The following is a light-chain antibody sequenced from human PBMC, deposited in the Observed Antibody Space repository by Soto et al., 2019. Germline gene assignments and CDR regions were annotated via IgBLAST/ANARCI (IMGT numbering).Light chain of an antibody. CDR1: QDISTY. CDR2: EAS. J-gene: IGKJ5*01. Sequence: DIQMTQSPSSLSASVGDRITITCQASQDISTYLIWYQQKAGKAPTLLIYEASNLQTGVPSRFSGTGSGTDFTLTINSLQPEDFAVYYCQQRSNWPQITFGQGTRLEIK. V-gene: IGKV1-33*01. CDR3: QQRSNWPQIT.